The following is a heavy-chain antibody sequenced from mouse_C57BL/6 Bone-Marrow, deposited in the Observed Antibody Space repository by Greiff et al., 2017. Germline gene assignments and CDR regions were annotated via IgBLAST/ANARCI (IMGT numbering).Heavy chain of an antibody. CDR3: ARSGYYGSPHWYFDV. CDR2: IYPGSGNT. V-gene: IGHV1-76*01. CDR1: GYTFTDYY. J-gene: IGHJ1*03. D-gene: IGHD1-1*01. Sequence: QVQLKESGAELVRPGASVKLSCKASGYTFTDYYINWVKQRPGQGLEWIARIYPGSGNTYYNEKFKGKATLTAEKSSSTAYMQLSSLTSEDSAVYFCARSGYYGSPHWYFDVWGTGTTVTVSS.